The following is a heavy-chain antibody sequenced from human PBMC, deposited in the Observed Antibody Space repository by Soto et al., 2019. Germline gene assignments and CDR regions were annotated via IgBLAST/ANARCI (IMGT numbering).Heavy chain of an antibody. Sequence: QVQLQESGPGLVKPSQTLSLTCTVSGGSISSGDYYWSWIRQPPGKGLEWIGYIYYSGSTYYTPSLKSRVTISVDTSKNQFSLKLSSVTAADTAVYYCARAGRDYGDPHWYFDLWGRGTLVTVSS. CDR3: ARAGRDYGDPHWYFDL. CDR2: IYYSGST. D-gene: IGHD4-17*01. J-gene: IGHJ2*01. CDR1: GGSISSGDYY. V-gene: IGHV4-30-4*01.